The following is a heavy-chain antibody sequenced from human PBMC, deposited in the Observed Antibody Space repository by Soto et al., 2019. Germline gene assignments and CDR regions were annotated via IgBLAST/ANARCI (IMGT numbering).Heavy chain of an antibody. Sequence: PSETLSLTCTVSGGSISSYYWSWIRQPPGKGLEWIGYIYYSGSTNYNPSLKSRVTISVDTSKNQFSLKLSSVTAADTAVYYCAREPIHASSGYYDYWGQGTLLSVS. V-gene: IGHV4-59*01. CDR1: GGSISSYY. CDR2: IYYSGST. J-gene: IGHJ4*02. CDR3: AREPIHASSGYYDY. D-gene: IGHD3-22*01.